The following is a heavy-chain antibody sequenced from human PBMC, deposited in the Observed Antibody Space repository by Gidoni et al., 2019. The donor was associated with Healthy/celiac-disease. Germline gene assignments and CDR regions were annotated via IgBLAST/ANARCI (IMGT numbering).Heavy chain of an antibody. CDR1: GYTFTSYY. J-gene: IGHJ6*02. D-gene: IGHD5-12*01. CDR3: ARASSARGYSGYDPNYYYYYGMDV. Sequence: QVQLVQSGAEVKKPGASVKVSCKASGYTFTSYYMHWVRLAPGQGLEWMGIINPSGGSTSYAQKFQGRVTMTRDTSTSTVYMELSSLRSEDTAVYYCARASSARGYSGYDPNYYYYYGMDVWGQGTTVTVSS. CDR2: INPSGGST. V-gene: IGHV1-46*01.